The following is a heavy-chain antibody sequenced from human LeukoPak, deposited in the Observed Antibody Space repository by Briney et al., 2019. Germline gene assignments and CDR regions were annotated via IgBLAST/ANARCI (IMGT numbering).Heavy chain of an antibody. CDR3: ARRPYSSGSIDY. J-gene: IGHJ4*02. V-gene: IGHV4-39*01. D-gene: IGHD6-19*01. CDR1: GGSISSSLYY. CDR2: VYYSGST. Sequence: PSETLSLTCTVSGGSISSSLYYWDWIRQPPGKGLEWIGSVYYSGSTYFNPSLTTRVTISGDTSKNQFSLNLNSVTAADTAVYYCARRPYSSGSIDYWGQGTLLTVSS.